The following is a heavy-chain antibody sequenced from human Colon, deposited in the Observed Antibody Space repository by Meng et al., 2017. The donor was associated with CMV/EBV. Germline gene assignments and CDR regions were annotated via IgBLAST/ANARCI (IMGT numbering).Heavy chain of an antibody. Sequence: RLGVAGGGLVQPGGFLRPSCAAPGFTFSSYWMYWVPQAPGKGLVWVSRINSDGSSTSYADSVKGRFTISRDNARNSLFLQMNSLRVEDTAVYYCGRGDPDFWGQGTLVTVSS. D-gene: IGHD2/OR15-2a*01. CDR3: GRGDPDF. CDR2: INSDGSST. CDR1: GFTFSSYW. V-gene: IGHV3-74*01. J-gene: IGHJ4*02.